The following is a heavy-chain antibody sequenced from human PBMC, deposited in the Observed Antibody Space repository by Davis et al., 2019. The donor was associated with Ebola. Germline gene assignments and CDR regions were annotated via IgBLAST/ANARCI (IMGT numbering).Heavy chain of an antibody. V-gene: IGHV1-18*04. CDR2: TSPYNGNA. Sequence: AASVKVSCKASGYTFTGYYIHWVRQAPGQGLEWMGWTSPYNGNAKYAQEVQGRVTMTTDTSTSTAYMELRSLRYDDTAVYYCARGVSLGSGWLKAFDWFDPWGQGTLVIVSS. CDR1: GYTFTGYY. J-gene: IGHJ5*02. D-gene: IGHD6-19*01. CDR3: ARGVSLGSGWLKAFDWFDP.